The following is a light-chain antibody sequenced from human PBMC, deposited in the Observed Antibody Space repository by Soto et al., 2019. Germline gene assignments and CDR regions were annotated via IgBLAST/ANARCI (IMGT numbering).Light chain of an antibody. Sequence: EIVLTQPPGTLSLSPGERATLSCRASQSISNNYLAWYQQKPGQAPRLLIYGASSRATGIPDRFSGSESGTDFTLTISRLEPEDFAVYHCQQYSTSPWTFGQGTKVEIK. J-gene: IGKJ1*01. V-gene: IGKV3-20*01. CDR1: QSISNNY. CDR2: GAS. CDR3: QQYSTSPWT.